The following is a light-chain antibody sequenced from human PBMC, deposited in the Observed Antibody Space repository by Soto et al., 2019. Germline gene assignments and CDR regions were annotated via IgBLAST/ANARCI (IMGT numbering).Light chain of an antibody. J-gene: IGLJ2*01. CDR3: AAWDVSLVV. Sequence: QSVLTQPPSASGTPGQRVTISCSGSSSNIGTITVIWYQQLPGAAPKLLIYSDNQRPSGVPDRFSGSKSGTSASLAISGLQSEDEADYYCAAWDVSLVVFGGGTKLTVL. CDR2: SDN. CDR1: SSNIGTIT. V-gene: IGLV1-44*01.